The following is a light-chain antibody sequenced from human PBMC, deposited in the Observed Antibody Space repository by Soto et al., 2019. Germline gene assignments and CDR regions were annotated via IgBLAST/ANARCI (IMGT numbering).Light chain of an antibody. V-gene: IGKV1-8*01. Sequence: AIRMTQSPSSLSASTGDRVTITCRASQGISSYLAWYQQKPGKAPKLLIYAASTLQSGVPSRFSGSGSGTDFTLTLSCLQSEDFATYYCQQYYSYPLLTFGGGTKVEIK. CDR2: AAS. CDR1: QGISSY. CDR3: QQYYSYPLLT. J-gene: IGKJ4*01.